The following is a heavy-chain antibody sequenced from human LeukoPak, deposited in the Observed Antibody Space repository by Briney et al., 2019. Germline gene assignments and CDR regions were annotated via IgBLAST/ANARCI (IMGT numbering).Heavy chain of an antibody. D-gene: IGHD3-9*01. Sequence: PSETLSLICAVYGGSFCGYYWSWIRQPPGKGLEWIGEINHSGSTNDHPSLKSRVTISVDTSKNQFSLKLSSVTAADTAFFFQAEDGIRDFDWLPYSGYFDYWGQGTLVTVSS. J-gene: IGHJ4*02. CDR3: AEDGIRDFDWLPYSGYFDY. CDR2: INHSGST. V-gene: IGHV4-34*01. CDR1: GGSFCGYY.